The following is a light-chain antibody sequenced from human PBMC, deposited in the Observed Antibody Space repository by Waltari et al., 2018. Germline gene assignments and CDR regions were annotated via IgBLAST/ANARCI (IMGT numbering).Light chain of an antibody. V-gene: IGLV2-14*03. J-gene: IGLJ3*02. CDR3: SSFTSSTTWV. CDR1: NSDIGAYDY. Sequence: QSALTQPASVSGSPGQSITISCIGTNSDIGAYDYVSWYQQTPGKAPKLLIYDVTKWPSGISNRFSGSKSGNTASLTISGLQTEDEAHYYCSSFTSSTTWVFGGGTKVTVL. CDR2: DVT.